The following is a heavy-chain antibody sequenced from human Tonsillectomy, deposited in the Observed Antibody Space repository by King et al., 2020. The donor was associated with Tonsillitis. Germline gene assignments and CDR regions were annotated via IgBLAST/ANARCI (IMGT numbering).Heavy chain of an antibody. CDR1: GFTFVDYT. CDR3: AKDLSADSTGSIFQN. J-gene: IGHJ1*01. V-gene: IGHV3-43*01. CDR2: VCCECVST. Sequence: VQLVESGGVVVQPGGSLRLSCAVSGFTFVDYTMHCVVQALGEGLEWVSLVCCECVSTYYADSVKGRFTISRDNSKNTLYLQMNIRRSAETDLYYCAKDLSADSTGSIFQNWGQGTPVTVSS. D-gene: IGHD3-22*01.